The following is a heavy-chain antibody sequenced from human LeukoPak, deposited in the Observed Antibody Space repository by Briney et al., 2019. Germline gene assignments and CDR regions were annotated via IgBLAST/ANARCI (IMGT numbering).Heavy chain of an antibody. CDR1: GYTFTGYY. CDR3: ARVFMVVHTTEQWLAFDY. D-gene: IGHD6-19*01. V-gene: IGHV1-2*02. CDR2: INPNSGGT. Sequence: ASVKVSCKASGYTFTGYYMHWVRQAPGQGLEWMGWINPNSGGTNYAQKFQGRVTMTRDTSISTAYMELSRLRSDDTAVYYCARVFMVVHTTEQWLAFDYWGQGTLVTVSS. J-gene: IGHJ4*02.